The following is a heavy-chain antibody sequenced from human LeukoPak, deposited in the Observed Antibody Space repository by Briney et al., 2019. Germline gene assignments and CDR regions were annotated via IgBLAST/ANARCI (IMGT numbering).Heavy chain of an antibody. CDR2: INPSGGST. D-gene: IGHD2-21*02. Sequence: GASVKVSCKASGYTFTSYYIHWVRQAPGQGLEWMGIINPSGGSTIYAQKFQGRVTMTRDTSTSTVYMELGSLRSEDTAVYYCARARVTVILIDYWGQGTLVTVSS. V-gene: IGHV1-46*01. CDR1: GYTFTSYY. CDR3: ARARVTVILIDY. J-gene: IGHJ4*02.